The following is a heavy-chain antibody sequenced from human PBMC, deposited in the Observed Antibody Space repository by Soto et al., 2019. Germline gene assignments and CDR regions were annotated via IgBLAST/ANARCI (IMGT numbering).Heavy chain of an antibody. J-gene: IGHJ5*02. V-gene: IGHV4-4*07. CDR1: GGSISSYY. CDR3: ARHRGHYYGSGSYWGALDNWFDP. Sequence: ETLSLTCTVSGGSISSYYWSWIRQPAGKGLEWIGRIYTSGSTNYNPSLKSRVTMSVDTSKNQFSLKLSSVTAADTAVYYCARHRGHYYGSGSYWGALDNWFDPWGQGTLVTVSS. D-gene: IGHD3-10*01. CDR2: IYTSGST.